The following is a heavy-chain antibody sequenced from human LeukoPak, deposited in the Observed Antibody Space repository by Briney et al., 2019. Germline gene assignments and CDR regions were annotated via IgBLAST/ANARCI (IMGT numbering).Heavy chain of an antibody. V-gene: IGHV3-30*04. J-gene: IGHJ6*03. CDR3: AKLIVDTAMDPPPYYYYYYYMDV. D-gene: IGHD5-18*01. CDR1: GFTFSNYA. CDR2: IFYDGSTK. Sequence: PGGSLRLSCAASGFTFSNYAMHWVRQAPGKGLEWVAVIFYDGSTKYYADSVKGRFTISRDNSKNTLYLQMSSLRAEDTAVYYCAKLIVDTAMDPPPYYYYYYYMDVWGKGTTVTISS.